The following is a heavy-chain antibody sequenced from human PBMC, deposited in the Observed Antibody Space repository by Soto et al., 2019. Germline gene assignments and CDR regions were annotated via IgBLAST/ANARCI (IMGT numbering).Heavy chain of an antibody. CDR1: GFTFSSYA. V-gene: IGHV3-23*01. J-gene: IGHJ4*02. D-gene: IGHD2-2*01. CDR2: MSGSGGST. CDR3: AKGITAMGPGGTFDY. Sequence: EVQLLESGGGLVQPGGSLRLSCAASGFTFSSYAMSWVRQAPGKGLEWVSAMSGSGGSTYYADSVKGRFTISRDNSKNTLYLQMNSLRAEDTAEYYCAKGITAMGPGGTFDYWGQGTLVTVSS.